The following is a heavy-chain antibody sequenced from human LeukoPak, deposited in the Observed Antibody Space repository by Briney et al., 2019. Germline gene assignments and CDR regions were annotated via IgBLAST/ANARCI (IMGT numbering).Heavy chain of an antibody. CDR1: GGSFSGYY. V-gene: IGHV4-34*01. J-gene: IGHJ3*02. Sequence: PSETLSLTCAVYGGSFSGYYWSWIRQPPGKGLEWTGEINHSGSTNYNPSLKSRVTISVDTSKNQFSLKLSSVTAADTAVYYCAREWLFPLDAFDIWGQGTMVTVSS. CDR3: AREWLFPLDAFDI. D-gene: IGHD3-22*01. CDR2: INHSGST.